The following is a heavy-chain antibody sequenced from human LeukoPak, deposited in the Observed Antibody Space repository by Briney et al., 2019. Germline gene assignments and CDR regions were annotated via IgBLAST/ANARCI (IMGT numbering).Heavy chain of an antibody. V-gene: IGHV4-39*07. CDR2: MSFNGNI. CDR3: MRLNTYGLYLDY. Sequence: SETLSLTCSVSGDSITNTNYYWGWVRQSPEKNLEWIVSMSFNGNIFYNPSLQSRVTISPDTSKNHFSLNLRSVTAADTAIYYCMRLNTYGLYLDYWGQGRLVTVSS. CDR1: GDSITNTNYY. D-gene: IGHD3-10*01. J-gene: IGHJ4*02.